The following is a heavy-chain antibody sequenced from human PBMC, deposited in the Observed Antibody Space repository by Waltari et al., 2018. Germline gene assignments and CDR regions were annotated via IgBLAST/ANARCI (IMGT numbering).Heavy chain of an antibody. Sequence: QVQLVQSGAEVKKPGSSVKVSCKASGGTFSSYAIRWVRQAPGQGLEWMGGIIPIFGTANYAQKFQGRVTITADESTSTAYMELSSLRSEDTAVYYCARSGIVGATRWFIGYYFDYWGQGTLVTVSS. J-gene: IGHJ4*02. V-gene: IGHV1-69*01. CDR2: IIPIFGTA. D-gene: IGHD1-26*01. CDR3: ARSGIVGATRWFIGYYFDY. CDR1: GGTFSSYA.